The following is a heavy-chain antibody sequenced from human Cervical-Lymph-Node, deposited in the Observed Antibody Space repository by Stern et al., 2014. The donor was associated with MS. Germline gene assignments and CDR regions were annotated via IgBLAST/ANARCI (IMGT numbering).Heavy chain of an antibody. Sequence: VHLVESGGGVVQPGTSLRLSCAASGFTFSTYVMHWVRQAPGKGLEWVALISHDGTYKDYADSVKGRLTISRDNSKSTLDLQMNGLRAEDTAVYYCAGGLEYCSGGKCYRPTDVWGQGTTVTVSS. J-gene: IGHJ6*02. V-gene: IGHV3-30-3*01. CDR2: ISHDGTYK. CDR1: GFTFSTYV. D-gene: IGHD2-15*01. CDR3: AGGLEYCSGGKCYRPTDV.